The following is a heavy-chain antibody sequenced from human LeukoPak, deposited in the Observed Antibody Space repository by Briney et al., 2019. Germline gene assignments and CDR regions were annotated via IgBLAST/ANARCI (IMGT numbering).Heavy chain of an antibody. D-gene: IGHD3-10*01. CDR2: INPNSGGT. Sequence: ASVKVSCKASGYTFTGYYMHWVRQAPGQGLEWMGWINPNSGGTNYAQKFQGRVTMTRDTSISTAYMELSRLRSDDTAVYYCARGSYYYGSESYYCMDVWGKGTTVTVSS. J-gene: IGHJ6*03. CDR3: ARGSYYYGSESYYCMDV. CDR1: GYTFTGYY. V-gene: IGHV1-2*02.